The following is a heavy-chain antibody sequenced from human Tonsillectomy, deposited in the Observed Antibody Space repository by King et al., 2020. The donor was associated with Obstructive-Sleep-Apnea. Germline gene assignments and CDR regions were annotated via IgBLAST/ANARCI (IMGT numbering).Heavy chain of an antibody. J-gene: IGHJ4*02. Sequence: QLVQSGAEVKNPGASVKVSCKASGYTFTGYYMHWVRQAPGQGLEWMGWINPNSGGTNYAQKFQGRVTMTRDTSISTAYMELSRLRSDDTAVYYCAREIYCSGGSCSDFDYWGQGTLVTVSS. D-gene: IGHD2-15*01. V-gene: IGHV1-2*02. CDR1: GYTFTGYY. CDR3: AREIYCSGGSCSDFDY. CDR2: INPNSGGT.